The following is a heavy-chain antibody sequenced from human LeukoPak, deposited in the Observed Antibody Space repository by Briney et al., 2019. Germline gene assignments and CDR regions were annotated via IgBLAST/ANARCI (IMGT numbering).Heavy chain of an antibody. J-gene: IGHJ6*03. D-gene: IGHD3-3*01. Sequence: GGSLRLSCTASEFTFGDYAVSWVRQAPGKGLEWVANIKQDGSEKYYVDSVKGRFTISRDNAKNSLYLQMNSLRAEDTAVYYCARLRYHDFWSGYWKYYYYMDVWGKGTTVTVSS. V-gene: IGHV3-7*01. CDR3: ARLRYHDFWSGYWKYYYYMDV. CDR2: IKQDGSEK. CDR1: EFTFGDYA.